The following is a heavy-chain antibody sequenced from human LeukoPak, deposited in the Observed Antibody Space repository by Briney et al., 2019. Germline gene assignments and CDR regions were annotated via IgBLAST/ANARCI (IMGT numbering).Heavy chain of an antibody. CDR1: RYTLTELS. V-gene: IGHV1-46*01. D-gene: IGHD4-11*01. CDR3: ARKDDYRYYFDY. CDR2: INPSDGGT. Sequence: ASVKVSCKVSRYTLTELSMHWVRQAPGKGLEWMGVINPSDGGTTYAQNFQGRVTMTRDTSTSTVYMQLSSLRSEDTAVYYCARKDDYRYYFDYWGQGTLVTVSS. J-gene: IGHJ4*02.